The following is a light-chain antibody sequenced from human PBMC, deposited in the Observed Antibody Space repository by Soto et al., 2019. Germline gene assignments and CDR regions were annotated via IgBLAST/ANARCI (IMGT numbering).Light chain of an antibody. CDR1: QSVRNSL. CDR2: DAS. V-gene: IGKV3-11*01. Sequence: TQSPSSLSASVGDRVTITCRASQSVRNSLLAWYQQKPGQPPRLLIYDASTRATGIPARFSGSGSGTDFTLTISSLEPEDFAVYYCQQRGTFGGGTKVDI. J-gene: IGKJ4*01. CDR3: QQRGT.